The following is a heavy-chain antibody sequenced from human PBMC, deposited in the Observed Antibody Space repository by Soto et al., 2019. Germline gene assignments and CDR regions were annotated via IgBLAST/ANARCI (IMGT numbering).Heavy chain of an antibody. Sequence: QITLKESGPTLVKPTQTLTLTCTFSGFSLSTSGVGVGWIRQPPGKALEWLALIYWDDYKYYSPYMKSRLTITKDTSKNRVVLTITNMDPVDTATYDCAHYIIATAGYHYWGQGTLVTVSS. CDR1: GFSLSTSGVG. J-gene: IGHJ4*02. CDR2: IYWDDYK. D-gene: IGHD6-13*01. V-gene: IGHV2-5*02. CDR3: AHYIIATAGYHY.